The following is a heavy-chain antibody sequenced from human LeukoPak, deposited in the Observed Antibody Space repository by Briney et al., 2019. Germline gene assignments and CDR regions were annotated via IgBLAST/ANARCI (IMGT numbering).Heavy chain of an antibody. V-gene: IGHV3-64*01. CDR2: ISSNGGST. CDR1: GLTFSSYA. Sequence: PGGSLRLSCAASGLTFSSYAMHWVRQAPGKGLEYVSAISSNGGSTYYANSVKGRFTISRDNSKNTLYLQMGSLRAEDMAVYYCARDNRHFVVVSGMTDHYMDVWGKGATVTMSS. D-gene: IGHD2-21*01. CDR3: ARDNRHFVVVSGMTDHYMDV. J-gene: IGHJ6*03.